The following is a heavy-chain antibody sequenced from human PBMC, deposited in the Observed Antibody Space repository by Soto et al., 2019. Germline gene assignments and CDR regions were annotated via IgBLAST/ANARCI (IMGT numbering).Heavy chain of an antibody. J-gene: IGHJ2*01. Sequence: VKVSCKPFGGTFRSCGIIRVRQSHRQGLKCMGGIIPIFGTANYAQKFQGRVTSTADESTSTAYMELSSLRSEDTAVYYCARDLLHCSGGSCYSVSNWYLDLWGRGTLVTVSS. D-gene: IGHD2-15*01. V-gene: IGHV1-69*13. CDR2: IIPIFGTA. CDR3: ARDLLHCSGGSCYSVSNWYLDL. CDR1: GGTFRSCG.